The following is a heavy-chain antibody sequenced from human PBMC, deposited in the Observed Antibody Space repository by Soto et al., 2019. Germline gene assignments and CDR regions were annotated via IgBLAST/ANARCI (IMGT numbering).Heavy chain of an antibody. CDR1: GYTFTSYG. V-gene: IGHV1-18*01. CDR2: ISAYNGNT. J-gene: IGHJ5*02. Sequence: QVQLVQSGAEVKKPGASVKVSCKASGYTFTSYGISWVRQAPGQGVEWMGWISAYNGNTNYAQKLQGRVTMTTDTPTSTAYMELRSLRSDDTAVYYCARDADYYYGSGSDNRFDPWGQGTLVTVSS. D-gene: IGHD3-10*01. CDR3: ARDADYYYGSGSDNRFDP.